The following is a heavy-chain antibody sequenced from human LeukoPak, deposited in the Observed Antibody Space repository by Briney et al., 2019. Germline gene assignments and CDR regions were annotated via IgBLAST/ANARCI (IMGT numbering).Heavy chain of an antibody. Sequence: GGSPRLSCAASGFTFSSYGMHWVRQAPGKGLEWVAYISYDGIYKNYTDSVKGRFTIARDNSKTTLSLQMISLRPEDSAVYFCAKDRSTGWYAGFDFWGQGTLVTVSS. J-gene: IGHJ5*01. CDR3: AKDRSTGWYAGFDF. CDR2: ISYDGIYK. CDR1: GFTFSSYG. V-gene: IGHV3-30*18. D-gene: IGHD6-19*01.